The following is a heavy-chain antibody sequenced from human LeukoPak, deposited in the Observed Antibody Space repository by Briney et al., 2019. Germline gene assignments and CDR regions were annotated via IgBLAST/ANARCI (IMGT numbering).Heavy chain of an antibody. CDR3: ARESLDGGIWHY. CDR2: ISSSGSTI. V-gene: IGHV3-11*01. Sequence: GGSLRLSCAASGFTFSDYYMSWIRQAPVKGLEWVSYISSSGSTIYCADSVKGRFTISRDNAKNSLYLQMNSLRAEDTAVYYCARESLDGGIWHYWGQGTLVTVSS. J-gene: IGHJ4*02. D-gene: IGHD4-23*01. CDR1: GFTFSDYY.